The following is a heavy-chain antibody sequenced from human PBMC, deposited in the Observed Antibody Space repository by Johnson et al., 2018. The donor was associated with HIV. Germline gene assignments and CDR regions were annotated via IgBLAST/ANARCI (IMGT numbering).Heavy chain of an antibody. Sequence: MLLVESGGGVVQPGRSLRLSCAASGFTFSSYAMHWVRQAPGKGLEWVSVIYSGGSTYYADSVKGRFTISRDNSKNTLYLQMNSLRAEDTAVYYCARVLVRGPYPGYAFDIWGQGTMVTVSS. V-gene: IGHV3-66*01. CDR1: GFTFSSYA. CDR3: ARVLVRGPYPGYAFDI. J-gene: IGHJ3*02. D-gene: IGHD3-10*01. CDR2: IYSGGST.